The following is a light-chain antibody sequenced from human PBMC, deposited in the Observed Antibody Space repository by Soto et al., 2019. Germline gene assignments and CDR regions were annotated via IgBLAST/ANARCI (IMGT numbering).Light chain of an antibody. V-gene: IGKV3-20*01. CDR2: GAS. CDR3: QQYGSSSFA. J-gene: IGKJ3*01. CDR1: QSISSTY. Sequence: EIVLTQSPGTLSLSPGERATLSCRARQSISSTYLAWYQKKPGQAPRLLLYGASSRATCIPDRFSGSGSGRDFTLTISRLEPEDSAVYYCQQYGSSSFAFGPGTKVQIK.